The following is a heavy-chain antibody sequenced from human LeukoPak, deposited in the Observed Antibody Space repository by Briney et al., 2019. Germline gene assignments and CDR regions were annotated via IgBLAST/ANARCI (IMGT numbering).Heavy chain of an antibody. CDR3: ARGGEGDYDFPPGDYFDY. D-gene: IGHD3-3*01. J-gene: IGHJ4*02. CDR2: IIPIFGTA. CDR1: GYTFTGYY. Sequence: GASVKVSCKASGYTFTGYYMHWVRQAPGQGLEWMGGIIPIFGTANYAQKFQGRVTITADESTSTAYMELSSLRSEDTAVYYCARGGEGDYDFPPGDYFDYWGQGTLVTVSS. V-gene: IGHV1-69*13.